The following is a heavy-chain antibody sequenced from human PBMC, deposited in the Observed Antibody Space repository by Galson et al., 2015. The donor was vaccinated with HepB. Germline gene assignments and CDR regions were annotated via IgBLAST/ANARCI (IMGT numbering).Heavy chain of an antibody. V-gene: IGHV3-7*01. Sequence: SLRLSCAASGFTFSNAWMSWVRQAPGKGLEWVANIKQDGSEKYYVDSVKGRFTISRDNAKNSLYLQMNSLRAEDTAVYYCARDTRIAARPDRPYWYFDLWGRGTLVTVSS. CDR3: ARDTRIAARPDRPYWYFDL. CDR2: IKQDGSEK. CDR1: GFTFSNAW. J-gene: IGHJ2*01. D-gene: IGHD6-6*01.